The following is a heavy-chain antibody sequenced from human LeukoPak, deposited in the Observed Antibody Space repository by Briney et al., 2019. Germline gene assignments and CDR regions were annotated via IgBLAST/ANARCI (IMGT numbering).Heavy chain of an antibody. D-gene: IGHD3-3*01. CDR1: GFTFSSYG. Sequence: PGGSLRLSCAASGFTFSSYGMHWVRQAPGKGLEWVAVIWYDGSNKYYADSVKGRFTISRDNSKNTLYLQMNSLRAEDTAVYYCAKGRRFLEWLLYYYYMDVWGKGTTVTVSS. CDR3: AKGRRFLEWLLYYYYMDV. V-gene: IGHV3-33*06. CDR2: IWYDGSNK. J-gene: IGHJ6*03.